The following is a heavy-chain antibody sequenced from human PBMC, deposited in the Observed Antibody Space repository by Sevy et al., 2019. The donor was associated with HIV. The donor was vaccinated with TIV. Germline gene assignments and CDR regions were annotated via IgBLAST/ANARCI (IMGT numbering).Heavy chain of an antibody. Sequence: GGSLRLSCAASGFTVSSNYMSWVRQAPGKGLEWVSVIYSGGSTYYADSVKGRFTISRDNSKNTLYLQMNSLRAEDTAVYYLARVNCSGGSCYYYYGMGVWGQGTTVTVSS. V-gene: IGHV3-53*01. D-gene: IGHD2-15*01. CDR2: IYSGGST. CDR3: ARVNCSGGSCYYYYGMGV. CDR1: GFTVSSNY. J-gene: IGHJ6*02.